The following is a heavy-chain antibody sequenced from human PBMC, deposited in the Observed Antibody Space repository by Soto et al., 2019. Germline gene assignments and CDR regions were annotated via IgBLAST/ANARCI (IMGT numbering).Heavy chain of an antibody. J-gene: IGHJ5*02. Sequence: HPGGSLRLSCAASGFTFSSYGMHWVRQAPGKRLEWVAVISYDGSNKYYADSVKGRFTISRDNSKNTLYLQMNSLRAEDTAVYYCANALNYDILTGYYSALGPWGQGTLVTVSS. CDR2: ISYDGSNK. D-gene: IGHD3-9*01. V-gene: IGHV3-30*18. CDR1: GFTFSSYG. CDR3: ANALNYDILTGYYSALGP.